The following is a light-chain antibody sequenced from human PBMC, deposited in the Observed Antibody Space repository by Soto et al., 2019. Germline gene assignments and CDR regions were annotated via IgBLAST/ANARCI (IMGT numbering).Light chain of an antibody. J-gene: IGKJ4*01. CDR3: QQSYSTLGLT. CDR1: QSITSY. Sequence: DIQMTQSPSSLSASVGDRVTITCRASQSITSYLNWYQQKPGKAPKLLIYAASSLQSGVPSRFSGSGSVTDFTLTISSLQPEDFATYYCQQSYSTLGLTFGGGTKVEIK. CDR2: AAS. V-gene: IGKV1-39*01.